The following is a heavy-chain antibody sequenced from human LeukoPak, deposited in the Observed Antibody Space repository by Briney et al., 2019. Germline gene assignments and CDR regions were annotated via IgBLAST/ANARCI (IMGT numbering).Heavy chain of an antibody. CDR2: ISGSGGST. CDR3: AKEDRPATPGTYGMDV. D-gene: IGHD6-25*01. V-gene: IGHV3-23*01. J-gene: IGHJ6*02. CDR1: GFTFSSYA. Sequence: GGSLRLSCAAAGFTFSSYAMSCVRQAPGKGLEWVSAISGSGGSTYYADSVKGRFTISRDNSKNTLYLQMNSLGAEDTAVYYCAKEDRPATPGTYGMDVWGQGTTVTVSS.